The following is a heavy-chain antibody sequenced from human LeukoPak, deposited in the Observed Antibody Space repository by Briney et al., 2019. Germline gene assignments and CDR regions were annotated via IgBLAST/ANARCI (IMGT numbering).Heavy chain of an antibody. CDR1: GGSVSSYY. V-gene: IGHV4-59*08. J-gene: IGHJ4*02. Sequence: SETLSLTCTVSGGSVSSYYWSWIRQPPGKGLEWIGYIYYSGSTSYNPSLKSRVTISVDTSKNQFSLKLNSVTATDTAVYYCARHYGPWGQGTLVTVSS. CDR3: ARHYGP. D-gene: IGHD3-10*01. CDR2: IYYSGST.